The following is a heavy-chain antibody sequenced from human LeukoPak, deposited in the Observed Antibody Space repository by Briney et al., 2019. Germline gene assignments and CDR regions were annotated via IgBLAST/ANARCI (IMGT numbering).Heavy chain of an antibody. CDR1: TYTFINYG. D-gene: IGHD3-3*01. CDR2: ISANTGNT. CDR3: ARDVRYDFWSGYFLDV. J-gene: IGHJ6*04. Sequence: ASVKVSCKASTYTFINYGISWVRQAPGQGLEWMGGISANTGNTHYAQNVKGRVNMTTEKSTSTVYMELRSLRSDDTAVYYCARDVRYDFWSGYFLDVWGKGTTVTVSS. V-gene: IGHV1-18*01.